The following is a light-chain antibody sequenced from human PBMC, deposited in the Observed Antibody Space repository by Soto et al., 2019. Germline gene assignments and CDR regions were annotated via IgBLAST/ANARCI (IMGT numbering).Light chain of an antibody. J-gene: IGKJ1*01. CDR1: QNLRSS. Sequence: VMTQSPATLSVSPGERATLSCRASQNLRSSLAWYQQKPGQAPRLLIYGASTRATDMPGTFSGRGSGTEFTLTISSLRPEDFAVYYCQQYRSWPRTFGQGTKVDIK. CDR2: GAS. V-gene: IGKV3-15*01. CDR3: QQYRSWPRT.